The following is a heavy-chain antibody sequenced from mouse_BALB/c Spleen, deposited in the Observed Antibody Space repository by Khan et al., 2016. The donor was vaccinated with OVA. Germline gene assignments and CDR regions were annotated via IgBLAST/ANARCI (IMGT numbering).Heavy chain of an antibody. J-gene: IGHJ2*01. D-gene: IGHD1-1*01. CDR2: INPSTGYT. V-gene: IGHV1-7*01. CDR1: GYTFINYW. Sequence: QVQLQQSGAELAKPGASVKMSCKASGYTFINYWILWIKQRPGQGLEWIGYINPSTGYTEYNQNFKDKATLTADISSSTAYMQLSSLTSEDSAVYYCARRGLRWDFYYWGQGTTLTVSS. CDR3: ARRGLRWDFYY.